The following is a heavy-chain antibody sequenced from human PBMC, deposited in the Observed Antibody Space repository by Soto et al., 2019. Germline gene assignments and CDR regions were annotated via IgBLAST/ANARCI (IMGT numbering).Heavy chain of an antibody. V-gene: IGHV3-23*01. D-gene: IGHD2-2*01. CDR3: AKVRLGYCSSTSCYDFDY. CDR2: ISGSGGSK. J-gene: IGHJ4*02. Sequence: GGSLRLSCAASGFTFSSYAMSWVRQAPGKGLEWVSAISGSGGSKYYADSVKGRFTISRDNSKNTLDLQMNSLKAEDTAVYYCAKVRLGYCSSTSCYDFDYWGQGTLVTVSS. CDR1: GFTFSSYA.